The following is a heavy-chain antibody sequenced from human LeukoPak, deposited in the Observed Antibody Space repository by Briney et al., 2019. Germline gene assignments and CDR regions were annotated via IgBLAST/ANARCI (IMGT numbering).Heavy chain of an antibody. V-gene: IGHV3-15*01. J-gene: IGHJ4*02. Sequence: GGSLRLSCATSGFTFSNAWMSWVRQAPGRGLEWVGRVKSKTYGWTTDYAAPVKGRFTISRDDSENTLYVQMNSLKTEDTAVYYCTTVYPVHDYLDYWGQGTLVTVSS. CDR2: VKSKTYGWTT. D-gene: IGHD2-2*01. CDR3: TTVYPVHDYLDY. CDR1: GFTFSNAW.